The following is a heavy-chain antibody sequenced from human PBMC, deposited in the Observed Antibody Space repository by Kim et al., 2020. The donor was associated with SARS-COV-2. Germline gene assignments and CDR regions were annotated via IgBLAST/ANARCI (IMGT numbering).Heavy chain of an antibody. Sequence: GGSLRLSCAASGFTFSGYGMHWVRQAPGKGLEWVAVIWYDGSNKYHADSVKGRFTISRDNSKNTLYLQMNSLRAEDTAVYYCARDLLVGATSYGMDVWGQGTTVTVSS. CDR3: ARDLLVGATSYGMDV. D-gene: IGHD1-26*01. J-gene: IGHJ6*02. CDR1: GFTFSGYG. CDR2: IWYDGSNK. V-gene: IGHV3-33*01.